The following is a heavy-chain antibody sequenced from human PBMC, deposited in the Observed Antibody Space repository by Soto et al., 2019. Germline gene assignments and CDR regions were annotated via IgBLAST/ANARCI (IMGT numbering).Heavy chain of an antibody. CDR2: ISGSGGST. CDR1: GFTFSSYA. Sequence: EVQLLESGGGLVQPGGSLRLSCAASGFTFSSYAMSWGRQAPGKGLEWVSAISGSGGSTNYAQSVKGRFTISRDNSKNTLYLQMNSLRAEDTAVYYCAKYGRCQVHFYYYGIDVWGQGTTVTVSS. CDR3: AKYGRCQVHFYYYGIDV. D-gene: IGHD1-1*01. J-gene: IGHJ6*02. V-gene: IGHV3-23*01.